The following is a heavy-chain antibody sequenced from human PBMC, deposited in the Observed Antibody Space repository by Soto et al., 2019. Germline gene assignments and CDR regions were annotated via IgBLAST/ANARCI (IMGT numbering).Heavy chain of an antibody. J-gene: IGHJ5*02. CDR1: GFTFSSYS. V-gene: IGHV3-48*01. Sequence: EVQLVESGGGLVQPGGSLRLSCAASGFTFSSYSMNWVRQAPGKGLEWVSYISSSSSTIYYADSVKGRFTISRDNAKNSLYLQMNSPRAEDTAVYYCAREGDSSGWYNWFDPWGQGTLVTVSS. D-gene: IGHD3-22*01. CDR2: ISSSSSTI. CDR3: AREGDSSGWYNWFDP.